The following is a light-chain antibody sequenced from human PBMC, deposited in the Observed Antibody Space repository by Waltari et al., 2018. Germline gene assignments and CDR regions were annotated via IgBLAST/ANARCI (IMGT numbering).Light chain of an antibody. J-gene: IGLJ1*01. Sequence: QSALTQPASVPGSPGQAILISCPATRNDVGNDNFVSWYQQHPGKAPKLMIYDVVERPSGVSGRFSGSKSGSTASLIISGLQAEDEADYYCTSYTTSNTYVFGTGTTVTVL. CDR3: TSYTTSNTYV. CDR2: DVV. V-gene: IGLV2-14*03. CDR1: RNDVGNDNF.